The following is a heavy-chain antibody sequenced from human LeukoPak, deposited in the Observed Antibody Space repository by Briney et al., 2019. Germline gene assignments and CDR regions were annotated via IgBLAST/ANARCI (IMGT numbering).Heavy chain of an antibody. V-gene: IGHV3-53*01. CDR1: EFTVSRNY. D-gene: IGHD5-24*01. J-gene: IGHJ4*02. CDR2: IFSNGDT. Sequence: GGPLRLSCTASEFTVSRNYMLWVRQAPGKGREWVSLIFSNGDTHYADSVKGRFTISRDTSKNTVSLQMNSLRVEDTAMYYCTRDQMNYWGQGTLVTVSS. CDR3: TRDQMNY.